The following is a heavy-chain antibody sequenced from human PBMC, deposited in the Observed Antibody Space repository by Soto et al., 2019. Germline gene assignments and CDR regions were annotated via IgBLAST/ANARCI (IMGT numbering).Heavy chain of an antibody. CDR3: VSDAHCITTGCYGNWFDP. Sequence: EVQLVESGGGLVQPGGSLRLSCAASGFTFSTYWMHWIRQVPGKGLEWVSRINSDASHTYYADSVKGRFTISRDNAKNTLYMETNSLRAEDTAVYYCVSDAHCITTGCYGNWFDPWGQGTLVTVSS. CDR2: INSDASHT. D-gene: IGHD2-2*01. J-gene: IGHJ5*02. CDR1: GFTFSTYW. V-gene: IGHV3-74*01.